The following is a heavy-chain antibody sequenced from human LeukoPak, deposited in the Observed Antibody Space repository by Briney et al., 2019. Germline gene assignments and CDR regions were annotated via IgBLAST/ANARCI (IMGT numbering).Heavy chain of an antibody. CDR2: ISVSGNT. D-gene: IGHD2-15*01. V-gene: IGHV3-53*01. Sequence: PSETLSLTCTVSGGSINSYYWSWVRQGPGKGLEWVSAISVSGNTYHADSVKGRFTISRDSSKNTLYLQMNSLRAGDAAVYYCAKAPVTTCSGAYCYPFDYWSQGTLVTVSS. CDR1: GGSINSYY. J-gene: IGHJ4*02. CDR3: AKAPVTTCSGAYCYPFDY.